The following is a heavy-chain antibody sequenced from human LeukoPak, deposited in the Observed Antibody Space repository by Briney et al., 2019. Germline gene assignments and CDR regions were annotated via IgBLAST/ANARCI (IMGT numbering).Heavy chain of an antibody. CDR1: GYSFPDYW. CDR3: ARRGTAFDAFDI. Sequence: GESLKISCQASGYSFPDYWIGWVRQMPGKGLERMGIIYPADSDTRYSPSFQGQVTISADKSNSAAYLQWSRLKASDTAMYYCARRGTAFDAFDIWGQGTMVTVSS. J-gene: IGHJ3*02. CDR2: IYPADSDT. D-gene: IGHD1-1*01. V-gene: IGHV5-51*01.